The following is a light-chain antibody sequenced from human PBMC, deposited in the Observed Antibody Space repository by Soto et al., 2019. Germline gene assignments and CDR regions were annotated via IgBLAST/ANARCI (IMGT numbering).Light chain of an antibody. Sequence: QSVLTQPASVSGSPGQSITISCTGTSSDVGNYDLVSWYQQYPGKAPQLMIYEDTKRPSGVSSRFSGSKSGNTASLTISGLQAEDEADYHCCSYTGTYTWVFGGGTKVTVL. CDR2: EDT. CDR3: CSYTGTYTWV. J-gene: IGLJ3*02. V-gene: IGLV2-23*01. CDR1: SSDVGNYDL.